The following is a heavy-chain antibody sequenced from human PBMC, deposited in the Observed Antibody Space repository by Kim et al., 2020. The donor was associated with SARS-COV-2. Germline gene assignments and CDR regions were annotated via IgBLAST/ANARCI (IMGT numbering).Heavy chain of an antibody. J-gene: IGHJ6*03. V-gene: IGHV3-43*01. Sequence: KGRFTISRDNSKNSLYLQMNSLGTEDTALYYCAKGGFDWLLSDYYYYMDVWGKGTTVTVSS. D-gene: IGHD3-9*01. CDR3: AKGGFDWLLSDYYYYMDV.